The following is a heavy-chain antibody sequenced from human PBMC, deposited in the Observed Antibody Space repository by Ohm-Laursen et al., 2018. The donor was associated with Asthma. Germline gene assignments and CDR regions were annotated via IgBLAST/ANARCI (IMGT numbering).Heavy chain of an antibody. CDR1: GYSVTSYA. CDR3: VRDVVDRFDY. Sequence: ASVKVSCKASGYSVTSYAFSWVRQAPGQRPGWMGWIYIGNTNYAPNFRDRITMTTDTSTNTAYMELRSLTSDDTAVYYCVRDVVDRFDYWGQGSLVIVSS. CDR2: IYIGNT. D-gene: IGHD2-21*01. V-gene: IGHV1-18*04. J-gene: IGHJ4*02.